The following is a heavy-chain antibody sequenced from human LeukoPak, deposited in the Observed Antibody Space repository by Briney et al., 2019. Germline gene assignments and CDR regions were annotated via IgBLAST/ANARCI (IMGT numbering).Heavy chain of an antibody. CDR3: AIPDYGDYNDNWFDP. CDR2: ITPIFGTA. CDR1: GGTFSSYA. Sequence: SVKVSCKASGGTFSSYAISWVRQAPGQGLEWMGGITPIFGTANYAQKFQGRVTITADESTSTAYMELSSLRSEDTAVYYCAIPDYGDYNDNWFDPWGQGTLVTVSS. D-gene: IGHD4-17*01. V-gene: IGHV1-69*13. J-gene: IGHJ5*02.